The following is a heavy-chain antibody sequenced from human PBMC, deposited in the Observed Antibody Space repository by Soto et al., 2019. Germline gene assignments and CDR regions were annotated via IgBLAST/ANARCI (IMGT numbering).Heavy chain of an antibody. CDR2: LHYSGTT. CDR3: ARHDWSRYYGMDV. D-gene: IGHD2-2*01. Sequence: PSETLSLTCTVSGHSISTSSYYWGWFRQSPGKGLEGIGSLHYSGTTYYNPSLKSRVTISVDASRNQFSLRAYSVTAADTAVYYCARHDWSRYYGMDVWGQGTTVTVSS. J-gene: IGHJ6*02. CDR1: GHSISTSSYY. V-gene: IGHV4-39*01.